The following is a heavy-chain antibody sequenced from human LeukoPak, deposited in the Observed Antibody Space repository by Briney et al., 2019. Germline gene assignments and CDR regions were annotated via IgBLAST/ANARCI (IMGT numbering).Heavy chain of an antibody. Sequence: SGGSLRLSCAASGFAFSNFWMSWVRQAPGKGPEWVANINEDGSLKNYVDSVEGRFTVSRDNAKNALDLQMNSLRLEDTAVYYCARSGRGGAFDMWGQGTMVTVSS. CDR1: GFAFSNFW. J-gene: IGHJ3*02. CDR2: INEDGSLK. V-gene: IGHV3-7*01. D-gene: IGHD1-26*01. CDR3: ARSGRGGAFDM.